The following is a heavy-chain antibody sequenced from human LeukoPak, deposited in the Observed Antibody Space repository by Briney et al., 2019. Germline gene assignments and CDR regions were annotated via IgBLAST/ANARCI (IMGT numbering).Heavy chain of an antibody. D-gene: IGHD1-26*01. Sequence: PGGSLRLSCAASGFTFSSYGMHWVRQAPGKGLEWVAVISYDGSNKYYADSVKGRFTISRDNSKNTLYLQMNSLRAGDTAVYYCAKDEGYSGSYYYWGQGTLVTVSS. CDR3: AKDEGYSGSYYY. J-gene: IGHJ4*02. V-gene: IGHV3-30*18. CDR1: GFTFSSYG. CDR2: ISYDGSNK.